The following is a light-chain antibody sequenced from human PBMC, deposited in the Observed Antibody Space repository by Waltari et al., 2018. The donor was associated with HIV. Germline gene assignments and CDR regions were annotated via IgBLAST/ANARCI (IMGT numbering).Light chain of an antibody. J-gene: IGLJ2*01. CDR3: TSYAGSDNLML. Sequence: QSALTQPPTASGSPGQSVTISCSGTSNDVGPYDYVSWYQQHPDKAPRPIIYEVNKGPSGVPDRFSGSKSGNTASLTVSGLQAEDEADYYCTSYAGSDNLMLFGGGTKVTVL. CDR2: EVN. V-gene: IGLV2-8*01. CDR1: SNDVGPYDY.